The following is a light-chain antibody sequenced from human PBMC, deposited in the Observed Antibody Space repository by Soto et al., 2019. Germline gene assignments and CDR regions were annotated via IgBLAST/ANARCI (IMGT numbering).Light chain of an antibody. CDR2: AAS. Sequence: DVQMTQSPSSLSASVGDRVTITCRASQDINSWLARYQQKPGNAPKSLIYAASSLQTGVPSRFSGSASGTHFTLTISNLQPEDSATYYCQQYNIYPLTFGGGTKVEIK. CDR3: QQYNIYPLT. J-gene: IGKJ4*01. V-gene: IGKV1D-16*01. CDR1: QDINSW.